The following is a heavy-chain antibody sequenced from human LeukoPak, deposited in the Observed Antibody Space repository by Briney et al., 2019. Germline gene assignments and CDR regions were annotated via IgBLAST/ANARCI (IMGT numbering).Heavy chain of an antibody. CDR1: GFNFRSYG. V-gene: IGHV3-30*02. CDR2: IQYDGSTK. Sequence: GGSLRLSCAASGFNFRSYGMHWVRHTPGKGLEWVAFIQYDGSTKVYADSVKGRVAISRDNSKNTVHLQMNSLKAEDTAVYYCAKVPRMAYYYYMDVWGKGTTVTVSS. D-gene: IGHD2-8*01. CDR3: AKVPRMAYYYYMDV. J-gene: IGHJ6*03.